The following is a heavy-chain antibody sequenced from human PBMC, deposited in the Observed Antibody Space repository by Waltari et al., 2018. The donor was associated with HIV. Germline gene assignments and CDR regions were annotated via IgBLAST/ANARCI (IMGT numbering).Heavy chain of an antibody. D-gene: IGHD2-2*01. J-gene: IGHJ6*02. CDR1: GYTFTDNY. V-gene: IGHV1-2*02. CDR3: ARGGASTTPRDYNYYGLDV. CDR2: INPKSGGT. Sequence: QVELVQSGAEVKKPGASVKVSCKDSGYTFTDNYIHWVRRAPGHGLEWMGWINPKSGGTKHAQKFQGRVTMTRDTSMSTVYMEVSRLTSDDTAVYYCARGGASTTPRDYNYYGLDVWGQGTTVTVSS.